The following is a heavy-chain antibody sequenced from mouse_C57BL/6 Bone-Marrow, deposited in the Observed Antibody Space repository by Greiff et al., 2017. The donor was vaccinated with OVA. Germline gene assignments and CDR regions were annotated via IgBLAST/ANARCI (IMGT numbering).Heavy chain of an antibody. D-gene: IGHD1-3*01. CDR1: GFPFSDYG. J-gene: IGHJ2*01. CDR3: ARVNLFFDY. CDR2: ISSGSSTI. Sequence: EVHLVESGGGLVKPGGSLKLSCAASGFPFSDYGMHWVRQAPEKGLEWVAYISSGSSTIYYADTVKGRFTISRDNAKNTLFLQMTSLRSEDTAMYYCARVNLFFDYWGQGTTLTVSS. V-gene: IGHV5-17*01.